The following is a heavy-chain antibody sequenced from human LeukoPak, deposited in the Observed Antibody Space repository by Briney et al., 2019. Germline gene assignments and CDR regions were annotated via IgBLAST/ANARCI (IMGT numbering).Heavy chain of an antibody. CDR2: INEDGSIS. V-gene: IGHV3-74*01. D-gene: IGHD3-16*02. Sequence: GGSLRLSCAASGFTFSSYWFHWVRQVPGKGLVWVSRINEDGSISNYADSVKGRFTISRDNSKNTLYLQMNSLRAEDTAVYYCARWEFGGVIVIGPDDAFDIWGQGTMVTVSS. CDR3: ARWEFGGVIVIGPDDAFDI. J-gene: IGHJ3*02. CDR1: GFTFSSYW.